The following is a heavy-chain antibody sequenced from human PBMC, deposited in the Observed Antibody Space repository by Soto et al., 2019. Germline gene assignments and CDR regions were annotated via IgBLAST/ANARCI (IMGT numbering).Heavy chain of an antibody. CDR3: ARRVDFPHYMDV. Sequence: SETLSLTCTVSGDSISPYYWTWSLQPPGKGLEFIGCVHASGTSTYNPSLESRVTMSVDTSKNHFSLRLQSVIAADTAVYYCARRVDFPHYMDVWGKGTTVTVSS. V-gene: IGHV4-4*08. CDR1: GDSISPYY. CDR2: VHASGTS. D-gene: IGHD5-12*01. J-gene: IGHJ6*03.